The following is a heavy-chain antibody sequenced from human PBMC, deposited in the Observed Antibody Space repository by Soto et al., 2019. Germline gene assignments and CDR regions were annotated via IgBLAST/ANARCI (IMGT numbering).Heavy chain of an antibody. J-gene: IGHJ4*02. V-gene: IGHV3-23*01. CDR1: GFTFSSYD. Sequence: EVQLLESGGGLVQPGGSLRLSCAASGFTFSSYDMTWVRQAPGKGLEWVSAISGSGYSTNYGDSVKGRFIISRDNSKNTLFIQLNTLRVEDTAVYYCAIRGLSKCEDRGYFDYWARGTLVT. D-gene: IGHD1-20*01. CDR3: AIRGLSKCEDRGYFDY. CDR2: ISGSGYST.